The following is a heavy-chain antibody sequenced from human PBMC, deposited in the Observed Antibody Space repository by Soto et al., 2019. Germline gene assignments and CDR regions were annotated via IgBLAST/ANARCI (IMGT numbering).Heavy chain of an antibody. CDR3: AREAAGFDL. CDR1: GFNVSSDH. J-gene: IGHJ3*01. Sequence: EMQLVETGGGLIQPGGSLRLSCAASGFNVSSDHMSWVRQAPGKGLEWISVMYYGGTTYYADSVQGRFTISRDSSTNTLYLQMTDLRADDTAVYYCAREAAGFDLWGQGTMVTVSS. D-gene: IGHD6-13*01. V-gene: IGHV3-53*02. CDR2: MYYGGTT.